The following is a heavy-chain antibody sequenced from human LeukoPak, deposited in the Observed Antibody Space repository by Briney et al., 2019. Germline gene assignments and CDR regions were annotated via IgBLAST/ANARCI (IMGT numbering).Heavy chain of an antibody. CDR3: ARQIVVVPAALYWFDP. V-gene: IGHV4-59*08. Sequence: SLTLSLTCTVSGGSISSCYWNWIRQPPGKGLEWIGYIYPIGSKYYLPSLKSRATISVNTSKNQFFLKPSSVTAADTAVYYCARQIVVVPAALYWFDPWGQGTLVNVSS. D-gene: IGHD2-15*01. CDR1: GGSISSCY. J-gene: IGHJ5*02. CDR2: IYPIGSK.